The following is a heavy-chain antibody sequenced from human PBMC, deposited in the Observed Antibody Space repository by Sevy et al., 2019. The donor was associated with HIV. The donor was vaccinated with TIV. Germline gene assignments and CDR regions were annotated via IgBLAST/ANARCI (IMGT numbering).Heavy chain of an antibody. J-gene: IGHJ4*02. D-gene: IGHD6-13*01. CDR2: INPNSGGT. V-gene: IGHV1-2*02. CDR3: ARDAYVAAAGTPLSDY. CDR1: GYTFTGYY. Sequence: DSVKVSCKASGYTFTGYYMHWVRQAPGQGLEWMGWINPNSGGTNYAQKFQGRVTMTRDTSISTAYMELSGLGSDDTAVYYCARDAYVAAAGTPLSDYWGQGTLVTVSS.